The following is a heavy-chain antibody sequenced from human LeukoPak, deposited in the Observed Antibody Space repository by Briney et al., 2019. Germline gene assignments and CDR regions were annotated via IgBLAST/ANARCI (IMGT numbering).Heavy chain of an antibody. Sequence: SVKVSCKASGGTFSSYAISWVRQAPGQGLEWMGGIIPIFGTANYAQKFQGRVTITADESTSTAYMELSSLRSEDTAVYYCASLQDGEPLYRGYCSSTSCYKNYYYGMDVWGQGTTVTVSS. CDR1: GGTFSSYA. V-gene: IGHV1-69*13. J-gene: IGHJ6*02. CDR2: IIPIFGTA. D-gene: IGHD2-2*02. CDR3: ASLQDGEPLYRGYCSSTSCYKNYYYGMDV.